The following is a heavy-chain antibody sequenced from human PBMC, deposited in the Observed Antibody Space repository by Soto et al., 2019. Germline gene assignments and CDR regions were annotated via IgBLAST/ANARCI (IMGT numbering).Heavy chain of an antibody. CDR1: GGTFSSYA. V-gene: IGHV1-69*13. D-gene: IGHD5-12*01. CDR3: AREGSGYLISDYYGMDV. J-gene: IGHJ6*02. Sequence: SVKVSCKASGGTFSSYAISWVGQAPGQGLEWMGGIIPIFGTANYAQKFQGRVTITADESTSTAYMELSSLRSEDTAVYYCAREGSGYLISDYYGMDVWGQGTTVTVSS. CDR2: IIPIFGTA.